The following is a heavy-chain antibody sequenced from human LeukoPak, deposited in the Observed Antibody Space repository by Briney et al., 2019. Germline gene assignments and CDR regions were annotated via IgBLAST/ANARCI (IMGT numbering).Heavy chain of an antibody. CDR1: GFTFSSFW. D-gene: IGHD1-26*01. CDR2: IKPDGSEK. CDR3: VRGGQRFNP. Sequence: GGSLRLSCAASGFTFSSFWMSWVRQAPGKGPEWVANIKPDGSEKFYVDSVKGRFTISRDNANNSLSLEMNTLRAEDTGVYYCVRGGQRFNPWGQGTLVTVSS. V-gene: IGHV3-7*01. J-gene: IGHJ5*02.